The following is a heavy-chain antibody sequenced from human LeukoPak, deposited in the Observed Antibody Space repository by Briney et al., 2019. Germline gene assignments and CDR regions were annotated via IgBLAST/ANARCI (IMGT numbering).Heavy chain of an antibody. CDR2: ISGSGGSA. J-gene: IGHJ4*02. CDR3: AREGLPYSRDY. CDR1: GFTFSINA. V-gene: IGHV3-23*01. D-gene: IGHD4-11*01. Sequence: GGSLRLSCVVSGFTFSINAMSWVRQAPGKGLEWVSAISGSGGSAYYADSVKGRFTISRDNSKNTLYLQMNSLTADDTGLYYCAREGLPYSRDYWGQGTLVTVSS.